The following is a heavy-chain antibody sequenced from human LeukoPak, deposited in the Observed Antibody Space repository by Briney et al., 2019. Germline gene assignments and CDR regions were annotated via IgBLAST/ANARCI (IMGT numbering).Heavy chain of an antibody. J-gene: IGHJ4*02. V-gene: IGHV4-39*07. Sequence: SETLSLTCTVSGGSISSSSYYWGWIRQPPGKGLEWIGSIYYSGSTYYNPSLKSRVTISVDTSKNQFSLKLSSVTAADTAVYYCARDRVVGARKAFDYWGQGTLVTGSS. CDR3: ARDRVVGARKAFDY. D-gene: IGHD1-26*01. CDR1: GGSISSSSYY. CDR2: IYYSGST.